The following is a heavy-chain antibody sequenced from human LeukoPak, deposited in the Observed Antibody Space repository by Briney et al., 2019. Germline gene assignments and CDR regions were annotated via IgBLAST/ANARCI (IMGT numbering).Heavy chain of an antibody. D-gene: IGHD5-12*01. Sequence: ASVKVSCKASGYTFTSYAMNWVRQAPGQGLEWMGGIIPIFGTANYAQKFQGRVTITADKSTSTAYMELSSLRSEDTAVYYCARARKVATINAFDIWGQGTMVTVSS. CDR2: IIPIFGTA. CDR1: GYTFTSYA. J-gene: IGHJ3*02. V-gene: IGHV1-69*06. CDR3: ARARKVATINAFDI.